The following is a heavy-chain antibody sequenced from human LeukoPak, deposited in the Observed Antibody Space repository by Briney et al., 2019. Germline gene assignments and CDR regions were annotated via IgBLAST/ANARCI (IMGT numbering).Heavy chain of an antibody. D-gene: IGHD2-2*01. Sequence: GGSLRLSCAASGFTFSSYGMHWVRQAPGKGLEWVAFIRYDGSNKYYADSVKGRFTISRDNSKNTLYLQMNSLRAEDTAVYYCAKVSLGYCSSTSCPPLDYWGQGILVTVSS. CDR3: AKVSLGYCSSTSCPPLDY. J-gene: IGHJ4*02. CDR2: IRYDGSNK. CDR1: GFTFSSYG. V-gene: IGHV3-30*02.